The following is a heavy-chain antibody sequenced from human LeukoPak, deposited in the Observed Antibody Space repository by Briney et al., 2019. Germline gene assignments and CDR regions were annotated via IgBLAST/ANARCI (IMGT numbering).Heavy chain of an antibody. CDR2: IIPIFGTA. Sequence: GASVKVSCKASGGTFSSYAISWVRQAPGQGLEWMGGIIPIFGTANYAQKFQGRVTITADESTSTAYMELSSLRSEDTAVYYCARDSYYDILTGWDAFDIWGQGTMVTVSS. CDR3: ARDSYYDILTGWDAFDI. CDR1: GGTFSSYA. D-gene: IGHD3-9*01. V-gene: IGHV1-69*13. J-gene: IGHJ3*02.